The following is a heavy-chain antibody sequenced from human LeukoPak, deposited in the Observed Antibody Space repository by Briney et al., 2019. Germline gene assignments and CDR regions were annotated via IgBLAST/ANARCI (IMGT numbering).Heavy chain of an antibody. CDR3: ARESSNDAFDI. CDR1: GFTFSSYA. CDR2: ISYDGSNR. V-gene: IGHV3-30-3*01. D-gene: IGHD3-10*01. Sequence: PGGSLRLSCAASGFTFSSYAMHWVRQAPGKGLEWVAVISYDGSNRYYADSVKGRFTISRDNSKNTLYLQMNSLRAEDTAVYYCARESSNDAFDIWGQGTMVTVSS. J-gene: IGHJ3*02.